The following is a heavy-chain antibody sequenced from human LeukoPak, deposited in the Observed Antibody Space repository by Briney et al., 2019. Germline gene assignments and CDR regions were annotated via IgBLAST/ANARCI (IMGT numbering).Heavy chain of an antibody. V-gene: IGHV4-38-2*02. CDR3: ARAPIVVEPAATYFDY. CDR2: IYYSGST. J-gene: IGHJ4*02. CDR1: GYSINSDYY. Sequence: PSETLSLTCIVSGYSINSDYYWGWIRQPPGKGLEWIGSIYYSGSTYYNPSLRSRVSISVDTSKNQFSLELSSVTAADTAVYCCARAPIVVEPAATYFDYWGQGTLVTVSS. D-gene: IGHD2-2*01.